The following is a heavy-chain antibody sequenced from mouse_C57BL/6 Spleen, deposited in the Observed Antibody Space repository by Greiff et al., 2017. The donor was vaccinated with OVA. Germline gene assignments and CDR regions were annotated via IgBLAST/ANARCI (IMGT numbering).Heavy chain of an antibody. J-gene: IGHJ4*01. CDR3: ARGDYDGGWDY. D-gene: IGHD2-4*01. V-gene: IGHV1-42*01. Sequence: VQLQQSGPELVKPGASVKISCKASGYSFTGYYMNWVKQSPEKSLEWIGEINPSTGGTTYNQKFKAKATLTVDKSSSTAYMQLKRLTSEDSAVYYCARGDYDGGWDYWGQGTSVTVSS. CDR2: INPSTGGT. CDR1: GYSFTGYY.